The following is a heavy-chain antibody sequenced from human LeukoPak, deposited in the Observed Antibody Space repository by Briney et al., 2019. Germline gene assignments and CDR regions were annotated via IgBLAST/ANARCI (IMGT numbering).Heavy chain of an antibody. Sequence: GGSLRLSCAASGFTFSSYGMHWVRQAPGKGLEWVAVISYDGSNKYYADSVKGRFTISRDNAKNSLYLQLNSLRAEDTAVYYCARAHLNYDSSGGLDYWGQGTLVTVSS. D-gene: IGHD3-22*01. CDR3: ARAHLNYDSSGGLDY. CDR1: GFTFSSYG. V-gene: IGHV3-30*03. CDR2: ISYDGSNK. J-gene: IGHJ4*02.